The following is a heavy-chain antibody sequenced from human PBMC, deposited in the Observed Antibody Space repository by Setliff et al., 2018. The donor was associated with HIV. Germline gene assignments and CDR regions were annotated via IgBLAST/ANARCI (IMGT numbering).Heavy chain of an antibody. CDR3: ARDPNTGWYYLDF. D-gene: IGHD6-19*01. CDR2: IYYSGST. V-gene: IGHV4-39*07. Sequence: SETLSLTCTFSSGSIGSSSYYWGWIRQPPGKGLEWIGSIYYSGSTYYNPSLKSRVTISVDTSKNQFFLKLSSVTAADTAVYYCARDPNTGWYYLDFWGPGALVTVSS. J-gene: IGHJ4*02. CDR1: SGSIGSSSYY.